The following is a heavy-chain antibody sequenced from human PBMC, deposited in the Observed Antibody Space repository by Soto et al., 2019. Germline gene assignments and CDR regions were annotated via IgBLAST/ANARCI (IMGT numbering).Heavy chain of an antibody. J-gene: IGHJ4*02. CDR1: GCNITNYY. CDR3: ARSTRGYSGYASDIDN. CDR2: IYYTGST. D-gene: IGHD5-12*01. V-gene: IGHV4-59*01. Sequence: SQLQSHTNSVSGCNITNYYWSLIRQHKRKGLEWIGYIYYTGSTKYNPSLKSRVTISVDTTKNHFSLNLSSVTAADTAVYYCARSTRGYSGYASDIDNWGQGTQVTGSS.